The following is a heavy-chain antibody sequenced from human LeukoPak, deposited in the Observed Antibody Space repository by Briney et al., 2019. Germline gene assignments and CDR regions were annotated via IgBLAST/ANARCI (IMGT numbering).Heavy chain of an antibody. V-gene: IGHV3-21*01. CDR2: ISSSSSYI. CDR3: ARDLESSGWPPDAFDI. CDR1: GFTFSSYS. Sequence: GGSLRLSCAASGFTFSSYSMNWVRQAPGKGLEWVSSISSSSSYIYYADSVKGRFTISRDNAKNSLYLQMNSLRAEDTAVCYCARDLESSGWPPDAFDIWGQGTMVTVSS. D-gene: IGHD6-19*01. J-gene: IGHJ3*02.